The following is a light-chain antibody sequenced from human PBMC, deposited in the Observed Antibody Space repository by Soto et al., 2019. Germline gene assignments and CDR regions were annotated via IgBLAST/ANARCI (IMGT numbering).Light chain of an antibody. CDR3: QYYGGSPRT. CDR1: QSVSNNF. CDR2: GPS. V-gene: IGKV3-20*01. J-gene: IGKJ1*01. Sequence: EIVLTQSPGTLSLSPGERATLSCRASQSVSNNFLAWYQHRPGQAPRLLIYGPSTRATGIPDRFSGSGSGTDFTLTISRLEPEDFAVYYCQYYGGSPRTFGRGTKVDIK.